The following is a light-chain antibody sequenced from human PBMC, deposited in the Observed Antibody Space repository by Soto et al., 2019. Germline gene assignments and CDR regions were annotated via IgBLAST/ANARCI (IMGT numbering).Light chain of an antibody. J-gene: IGLJ3*02. CDR3: ETWDFNTRV. V-gene: IGLV4-60*02. CDR2: LEGSGSY. Sequence: QLVLTQSSSASASLGSSVKLTCNLSSGHSSYTIAWHQQQPGKAPRYLMKLEGSGSYNKGSGVPDRFSGSSSGADRYLTISNLQFEDEADYYCETWDFNTRVFGGGTKLTVL. CDR1: SGHSSYT.